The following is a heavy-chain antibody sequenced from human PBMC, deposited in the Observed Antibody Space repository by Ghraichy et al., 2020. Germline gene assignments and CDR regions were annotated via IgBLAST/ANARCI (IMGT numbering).Heavy chain of an antibody. CDR2: ISYDGSNK. CDR3: ARVKGDILTGYSNYYYYGMDV. V-gene: IGHV3-30-3*01. J-gene: IGHJ6*02. Sequence: SCAASGFTFSSYAMHWVRQAPGKGLEWVAVISYDGSNKYYADSVKGRFTISRDNSKNTLYLQMNSLRAEDTAVYYCARVKGDILTGYSNYYYYGMDVWGQGTTVTVSS. CDR1: GFTFSSYA. D-gene: IGHD3-9*01.